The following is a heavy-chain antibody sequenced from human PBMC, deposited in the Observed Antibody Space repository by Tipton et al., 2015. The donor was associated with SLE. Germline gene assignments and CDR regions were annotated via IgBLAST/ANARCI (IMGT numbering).Heavy chain of an antibody. D-gene: IGHD3-10*01. CDR3: TRGSMIQGPH. V-gene: IGHV3-33*08. Sequence: SLRLSCAASGFTFSDYGMHWVRQAPGKGLEWVAVIWNDGGKTYYANSVKGRFAISRDNPTNTLWLQMNSLKTEDTGVYYCTRGSMIQGPHWGQGTLVTVSS. J-gene: IGHJ4*02. CDR2: IWNDGGKT. CDR1: GFTFSDYG.